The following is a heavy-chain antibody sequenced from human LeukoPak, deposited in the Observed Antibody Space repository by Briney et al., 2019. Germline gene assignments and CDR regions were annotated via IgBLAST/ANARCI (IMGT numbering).Heavy chain of an antibody. CDR2: IYYSGST. D-gene: IGHD3-16*02. Sequence: PSGTLSLTCTVSGGSISSYYWSWIRQPPGKGLEWIGYIYYSGSTNYNPSLKSRVTISVDTSKNQFSLKLSSVTAADTAVYYCAGTYYDYVWGSYHYGMDVWGQGTTVTVSS. V-gene: IGHV4-59*01. J-gene: IGHJ6*02. CDR1: GGSISSYY. CDR3: AGTYYDYVWGSYHYGMDV.